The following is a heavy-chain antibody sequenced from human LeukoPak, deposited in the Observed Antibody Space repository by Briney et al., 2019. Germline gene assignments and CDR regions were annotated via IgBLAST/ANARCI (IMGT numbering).Heavy chain of an antibody. CDR2: ISAYNGNT. CDR1: GYTFTSYG. J-gene: IGHJ4*02. CDR3: TSRAAGSTRNAGRGEGY. Sequence: ASLKVPCKASGYTFTSYGISWVRQAPGQGLELMGWISAYNGNTNYTQNLQGRVTMTTDTSTSTAYMQLRSVRSDHTALHYCTSRAAGSTRNAGRGEGYWGQETLVTVSS. V-gene: IGHV1-18*01. D-gene: IGHD6-13*01.